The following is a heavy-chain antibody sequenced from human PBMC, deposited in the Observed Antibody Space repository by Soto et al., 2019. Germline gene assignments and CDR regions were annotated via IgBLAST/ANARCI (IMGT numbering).Heavy chain of an antibody. J-gene: IGHJ6*02. Sequence: EVQLVETGGGVVQRGGSLTLSCNASGFSVSSTYMSWVRQAPGRGLEWVAVIESGGSAHYADYVKGRFTISRDDPKNIIYLQMHTLRAEDTAVYYCAKDLGPLRLLNYYFYGLDVWGQGTSVTVSS. V-gene: IGHV3-53*02. CDR2: IESGGSA. D-gene: IGHD2-15*01. CDR1: GFSVSSTY. CDR3: AKDLGPLRLLNYYFYGLDV.